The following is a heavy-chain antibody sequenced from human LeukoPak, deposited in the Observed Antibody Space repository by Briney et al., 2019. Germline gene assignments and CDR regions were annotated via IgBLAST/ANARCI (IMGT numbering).Heavy chain of an antibody. CDR1: GFTVSSNY. Sequence: GGCLRPSCAAAGFTVSSNYMSWVRHAPGKGLEWVSVIYSGGSTYYADSVKGRFTISRDNSKNTLYLQMNSLRAEDTAVYYCARLTGYTYGMDVWGQGTTVTVSS. D-gene: IGHD5-24*01. CDR2: IYSGGST. V-gene: IGHV3-66*04. J-gene: IGHJ6*02. CDR3: ARLTGYTYGMDV.